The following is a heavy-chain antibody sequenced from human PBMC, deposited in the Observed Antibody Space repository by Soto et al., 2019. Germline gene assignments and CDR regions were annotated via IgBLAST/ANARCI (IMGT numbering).Heavy chain of an antibody. D-gene: IGHD3-16*01. V-gene: IGHV1-69*18. J-gene: IGHJ3*01. Sequence: QVHLVQSGAEVRKPGSSVKVSCKTSGGTFSTYTIYWVRQAPGQGLEWMGRIIPLFGTTRYAQNFQDRVTIAAAESTSPTHMELSSLRAEDTALYYCARRLDDRADEGFDVWGEGTAVTVSA. CDR3: ARRLDDRADEGFDV. CDR2: IIPLFGTT. CDR1: GGTFSTYT.